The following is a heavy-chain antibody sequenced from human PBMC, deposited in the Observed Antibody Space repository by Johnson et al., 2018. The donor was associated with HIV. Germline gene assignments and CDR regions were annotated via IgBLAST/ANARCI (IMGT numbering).Heavy chain of an antibody. Sequence: VRLVESGGGVVRPGGSLRLSCAASGFTFDDYGMSWVRQTPGKGLEWVSGINWNGGSTDYADSVKGRFTISRDNAKNSLYLQMNSLRAEDTALYYCTRVRMTPPLGAFDIWGQGTMVTVSS. CDR1: GFTFDDYG. J-gene: IGHJ3*02. D-gene: IGHD1-14*01. CDR3: TRVRMTPPLGAFDI. CDR2: INWNGGST. V-gene: IGHV3-20*04.